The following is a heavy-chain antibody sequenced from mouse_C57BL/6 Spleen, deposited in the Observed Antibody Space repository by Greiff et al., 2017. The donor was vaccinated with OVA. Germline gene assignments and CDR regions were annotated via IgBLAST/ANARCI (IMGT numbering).Heavy chain of an antibody. CDR1: GFTFSDYY. D-gene: IGHD3-3*01. CDR2: INYDGSST. Sequence: EVQLVESEGGLVQPGSSMKLSCTASGFTFSDYYMAWVRQVPEKGLEWVANINYDGSSTYYLDSLKSRFIISRDNAKNILYLQISSLKSEDTATYYCARDRGSFFDYWGQGTTLTVSS. V-gene: IGHV5-16*01. CDR3: ARDRGSFFDY. J-gene: IGHJ2*01.